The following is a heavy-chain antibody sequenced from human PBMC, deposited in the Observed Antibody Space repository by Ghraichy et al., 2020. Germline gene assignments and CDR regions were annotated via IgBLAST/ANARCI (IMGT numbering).Heavy chain of an antibody. D-gene: IGHD5-18*01. V-gene: IGHV3-53*01. CDR1: GFTVSSNY. CDR3: ARELTAMGDYYYYGMDV. CDR2: IYSGGST. J-gene: IGHJ6*02. Sequence: GGSLRLSCAASGFTVSSNYMSWVRQAPGKGLEWVSVIYSGGSTYYADSVKGRFTISRDNSKNTLYLQMNSLRAEDTAVYYCARELTAMGDYYYYGMDVWGQGTTVTVSS.